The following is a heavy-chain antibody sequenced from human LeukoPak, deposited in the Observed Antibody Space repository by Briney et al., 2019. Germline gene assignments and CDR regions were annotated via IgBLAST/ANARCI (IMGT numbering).Heavy chain of an antibody. V-gene: IGHV1-46*01. J-gene: IGHJ4*02. CDR3: ARVGDYDPSFDY. CDR2: INPSGGST. Sequence: ASVKVSCKTSGYTFTGYYMHWVRQAPGRGLEWMGIINPSGGSTSYAQKFQGRVTMTRDTSTSTVYMELSSLRSEDTAVYYCARVGDYDPSFDYWGQGTLVTVSS. D-gene: IGHD3-3*01. CDR1: GYTFTGYY.